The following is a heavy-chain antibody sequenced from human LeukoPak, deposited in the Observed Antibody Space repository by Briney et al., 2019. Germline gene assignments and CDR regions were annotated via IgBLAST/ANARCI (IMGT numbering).Heavy chain of an antibody. Sequence: GESLKISCNASGYSFNTYGIGWVRQMPGKRLEWMAIIYPGDSDTRYSPSFQGQVTISADKSISTAYLQWSSVKASDTAMFYCARVDFSSSSFGFWGQGTLVTVSS. J-gene: IGHJ4*02. CDR1: GYSFNTYG. V-gene: IGHV5-51*01. D-gene: IGHD6-6*01. CDR2: IYPGDSDT. CDR3: ARVDFSSSSFGF.